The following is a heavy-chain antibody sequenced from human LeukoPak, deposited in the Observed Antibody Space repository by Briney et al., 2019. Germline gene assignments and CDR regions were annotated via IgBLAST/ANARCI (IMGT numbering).Heavy chain of an antibody. Sequence: ASVKVSCKASGYTFTGYYMHWVRQAPGQGLEWMGWINPNSSCTNYAQKFKGRVTMTRDTAISTAYMELSRLRADDTAVYYCAREFYDFWSGQHQYYFDYWGQGTLVTVSS. CDR1: GYTFTGYY. CDR2: INPNSSCT. CDR3: AREFYDFWSGQHQYYFDY. D-gene: IGHD3-3*01. J-gene: IGHJ4*02. V-gene: IGHV1-2*02.